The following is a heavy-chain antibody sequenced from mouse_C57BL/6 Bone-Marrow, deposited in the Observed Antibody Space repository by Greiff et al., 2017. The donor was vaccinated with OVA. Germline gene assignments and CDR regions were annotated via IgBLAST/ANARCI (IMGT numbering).Heavy chain of an antibody. Sequence: EVKLVESGGGLVKPGGSLKLSCAASGFTFSSYAMSWVRQTPEKRLEWVATISDGGSYTYYPDNVKGRFTISRDNAKNNLYLQMSHLKSEDTAMYYFARGGYYYGSSYDYAMDYWGQGTSVTVSS. CDR2: ISDGGSYT. CDR1: GFTFSSYA. CDR3: ARGGYYYGSSYDYAMDY. D-gene: IGHD1-1*01. V-gene: IGHV5-4*03. J-gene: IGHJ4*01.